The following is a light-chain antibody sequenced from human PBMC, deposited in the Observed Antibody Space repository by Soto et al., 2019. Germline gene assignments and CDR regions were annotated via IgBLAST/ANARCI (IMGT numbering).Light chain of an antibody. Sequence: DIQMTQSPSSLSASVGDRVTITCRASQGIAKSLAWYQQKPGKAPKLLIYSASTLQSGVPSRFSGSGSGPDFTLTISSLQPEDVATYYCQKYNSAPWTFGQGTKVEIK. CDR2: SAS. V-gene: IGKV1-27*01. J-gene: IGKJ1*01. CDR3: QKYNSAPWT. CDR1: QGIAKS.